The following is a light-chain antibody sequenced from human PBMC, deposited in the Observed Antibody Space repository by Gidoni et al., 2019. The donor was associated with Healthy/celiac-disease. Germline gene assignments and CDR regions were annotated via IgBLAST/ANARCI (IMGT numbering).Light chain of an antibody. CDR3: QAVDSSGSYVV. V-gene: IGLV3-25*03. J-gene: IGLJ2*01. CDR2: KDS. Sequence: SSELTQPPSLSVSPGQTARITCSGDALPKQYAYWYQRKPGQAPVMVIYKDSERPSGIPKRFSGSSSGTTVTLTISGVQAEDEADYYCQAVDSSGSYVVFGGGTKLTVL. CDR1: ALPKQY.